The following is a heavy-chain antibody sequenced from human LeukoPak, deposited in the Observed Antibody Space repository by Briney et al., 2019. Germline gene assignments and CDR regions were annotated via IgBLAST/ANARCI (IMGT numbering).Heavy chain of an antibody. J-gene: IGHJ4*02. Sequence: SETLSLTCTVSGGSISSSSYYWGWIRHPPGKGLEWIRSIYYSGSTYYNPSLKSRVTISVDTSKNQFSLKLSSVTAADTAVYYCARAFWFGELALDYWGQGTLVTVSS. CDR2: IYYSGST. CDR3: ARAFWFGELALDY. D-gene: IGHD3-10*01. V-gene: IGHV4-39*07. CDR1: GGSISSSSYY.